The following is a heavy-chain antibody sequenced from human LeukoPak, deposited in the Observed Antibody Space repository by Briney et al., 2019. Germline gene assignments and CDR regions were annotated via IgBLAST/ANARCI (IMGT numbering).Heavy chain of an antibody. D-gene: IGHD6-13*01. CDR1: GGTFSSYA. J-gene: IGHJ6*03. CDR3: ARELGSTGYYYYYMDV. V-gene: IGHV1-69*05. CDR2: IIPIFGTA. Sequence: GASVKVSCKASGGTFSSYAISWVRQAPGQGLEWMGGIIPIFGTATYAQKFQGRVTITTDESTSTAYMELSSLRSEDTAVYYCARELGSTGYYYYYMDVWGKGTTVTVSS.